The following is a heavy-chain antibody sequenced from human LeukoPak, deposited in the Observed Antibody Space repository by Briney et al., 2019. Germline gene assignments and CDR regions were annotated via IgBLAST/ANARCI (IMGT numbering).Heavy chain of an antibody. CDR1: GFTFTSYA. Sequence: GGSLRLSCAASGFTFTSYAMNWVRQAPGKGLEWVSAISGSGGSTYYADSVKGRFTVSRDNSKNTLYLQMNSLRAEDTAVYYCAKGLWDYYGSGIMYYTMDVWGQGTTVTVSS. V-gene: IGHV3-23*01. CDR2: ISGSGGST. J-gene: IGHJ6*02. CDR3: AKGLWDYYGSGIMYYTMDV. D-gene: IGHD3-10*01.